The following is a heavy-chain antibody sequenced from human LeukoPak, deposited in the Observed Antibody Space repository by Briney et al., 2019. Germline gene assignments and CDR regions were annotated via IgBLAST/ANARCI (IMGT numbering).Heavy chain of an antibody. CDR1: GFTVKSNY. J-gene: IGHJ4*02. Sequence: PGGSLRLSCAASGFTVKSNYMSWVRQAPGKGLEWVSVIYSAGSTYYADPVKGRFTISRDNSKNTLYLQMNSLRAEDTALYYCARGVDYERYFDYWGQGTLVTVSS. V-gene: IGHV3-53*01. CDR3: ARGVDYERYFDY. CDR2: IYSAGST. D-gene: IGHD4-17*01.